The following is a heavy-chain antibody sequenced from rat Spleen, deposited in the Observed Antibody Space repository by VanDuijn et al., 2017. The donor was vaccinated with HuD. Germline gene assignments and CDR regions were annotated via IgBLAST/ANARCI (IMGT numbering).Heavy chain of an antibody. CDR2: ISYSGST. J-gene: IGHJ3*01. CDR1: GYSITSNF. V-gene: IGHV3-1*01. Sequence: VQLQESGPGLVKPSQSLSLTCSVTGYSITSNFWGWIRKFPGNKMEWMGYISYSGSTSYNPSLKSRISLTRDTSKNQFFLQVNSVSSEDTATYYCARSDGTHYYLPFIYWGQGTQVTVSS. CDR3: ARSDGTHYYLPFIY. D-gene: IGHD1-12*02.